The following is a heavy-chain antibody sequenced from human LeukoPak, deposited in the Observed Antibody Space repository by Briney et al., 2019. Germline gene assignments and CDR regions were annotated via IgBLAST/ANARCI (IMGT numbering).Heavy chain of an antibody. V-gene: IGHV4-39*07. CDR1: GGSISSSSYY. J-gene: IGHJ3*02. CDR2: IYYSGST. CDR3: ARDTRDAFDI. Sequence: KPSETLSLTCTVSGGSISSSSYYWGWIRQPPGKGLEWIGSIYYSGSTYYNPSLKIRVTISVDTSNNQFSLKLTSVTAADTAVYYCARDTRDAFDIWGQGTMVTVSS.